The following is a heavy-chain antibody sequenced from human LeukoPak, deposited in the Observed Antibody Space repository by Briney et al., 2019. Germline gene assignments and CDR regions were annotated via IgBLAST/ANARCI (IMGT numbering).Heavy chain of an antibody. CDR3: ARGDGHHFDY. Sequence: SVTVSCKASGGTFSSYAISWVRQAPGQGLEWMGRIIPILGIANYAQKFQGRVTITADKSTSTAYMELGSLRSEDTAVYYCARGDGHHFDYWGQGTLVTVSS. V-gene: IGHV1-69*04. D-gene: IGHD5-24*01. CDR2: IIPILGIA. CDR1: GGTFSSYA. J-gene: IGHJ4*02.